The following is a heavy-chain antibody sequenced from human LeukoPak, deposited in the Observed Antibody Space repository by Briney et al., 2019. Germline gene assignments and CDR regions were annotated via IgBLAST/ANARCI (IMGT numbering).Heavy chain of an antibody. CDR1: GVNFNTYW. D-gene: IGHD3-10*01. V-gene: IGHV3-53*04. Sequence: PGGSLRLSCVASGVNFNTYWMTWVRQAPGKGLEWVSVIYSGGSTYYADSVKGRFTISRHNSKNTLYLQMNSLRAEDTAVYYCARGTYGSGSYYPDYWGQGTLVTVSS. J-gene: IGHJ4*02. CDR2: IYSGGST. CDR3: ARGTYGSGSYYPDY.